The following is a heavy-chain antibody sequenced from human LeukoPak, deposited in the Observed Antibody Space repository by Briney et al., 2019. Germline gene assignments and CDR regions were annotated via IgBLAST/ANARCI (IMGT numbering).Heavy chain of an antibody. CDR2: INHSGST. D-gene: IGHD1-14*01. Sequence: SETLSLTCAVYGGSFSGYYWSWIRQPPGKGLEWIGEINHSGSTNYNPSLKSRVTISVDTSKNQFSLRLSSVTAADTAVYYCVRLTPIHRPFDYRGQGTLVTVSS. CDR1: GGSFSGYY. CDR3: VRLTPIHRPFDY. J-gene: IGHJ4*02. V-gene: IGHV4-34*01.